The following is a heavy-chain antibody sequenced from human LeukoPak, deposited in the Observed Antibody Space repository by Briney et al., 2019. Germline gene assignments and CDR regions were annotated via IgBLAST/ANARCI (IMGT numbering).Heavy chain of an antibody. V-gene: IGHV5-51*01. Sequence: GESLKISCQGFGYSFTNYWIGWGRQMPGKGMEGMGVIYPGDSRIRYNPSFQGQVTISVDKSISTAYLQWVSLKASDTAMYYCACRDLTSTWSSPWGQGTLVSVST. J-gene: IGHJ5*02. CDR3: ACRDLTSTWSSP. CDR2: IYPGDSRI. CDR1: GYSFTNYW. D-gene: IGHD6-13*01.